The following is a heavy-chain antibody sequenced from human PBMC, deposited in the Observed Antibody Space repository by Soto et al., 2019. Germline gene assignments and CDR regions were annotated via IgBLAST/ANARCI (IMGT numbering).Heavy chain of an antibody. CDR3: ARENNVLPGGYFDY. CDR1: GGAFSDYF. D-gene: IGHD3-10*01. Sequence: SETLSLTCTVSGGAFSDYFWSYIRQPPGKGLEWIGYIYYSGSTNYNPSLKSRVTISVDRSKNQFSLKLSSVTAADTAVYYCARENNVLPGGYFDYWGQGTLVTVSS. J-gene: IGHJ4*02. V-gene: IGHV4-59*12. CDR2: IYYSGST.